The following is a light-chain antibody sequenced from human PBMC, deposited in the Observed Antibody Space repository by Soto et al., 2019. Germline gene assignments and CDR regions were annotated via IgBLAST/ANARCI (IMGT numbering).Light chain of an antibody. CDR1: QSLSRNS. Sequence: EIVLTQSPGPLSLSRGERATLSCRASQSLSRNSLAWDQQKPGQAPRLLISGASTRATGIPDRFSGSGSGTDFTLTISSLEPGDFAVYYCQQYDSSPRTFGQGTRVEIK. CDR2: GAS. V-gene: IGKV3-20*01. CDR3: QQYDSSPRT. J-gene: IGKJ1*01.